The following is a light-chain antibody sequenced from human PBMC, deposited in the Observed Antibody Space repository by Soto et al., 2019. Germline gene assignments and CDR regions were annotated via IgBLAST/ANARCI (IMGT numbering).Light chain of an antibody. Sequence: DIQMTQSPSTLSASVGDRVTITCRASQSISIWLAWYQQKPGKAPKLLIYKASSLESGVPSRFNGSGSGTEFTLTINSLQPDDFATYYCQQYNSDSTFGQGTKVEIK. CDR1: QSISIW. CDR2: KAS. CDR3: QQYNSDST. V-gene: IGKV1-5*03. J-gene: IGKJ1*01.